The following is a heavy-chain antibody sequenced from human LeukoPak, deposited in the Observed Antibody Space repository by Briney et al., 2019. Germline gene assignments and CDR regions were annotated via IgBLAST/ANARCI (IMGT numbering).Heavy chain of an antibody. D-gene: IGHD5-24*01. CDR2: INPSGGST. V-gene: IGHV1-46*01. J-gene: IGHJ3*02. CDR3: ARVRDGYNDAYDI. CDR1: GYTFTSYY. Sequence: ASVKVSCKASGYTFTSYYMHWVRQAPGQGLEWMGIINPSGGSTNYAQNFQARVTMTRDTSTSTVYMELSSLRSEDTAVYYCARVRDGYNDAYDIWGHGTMVTVPS.